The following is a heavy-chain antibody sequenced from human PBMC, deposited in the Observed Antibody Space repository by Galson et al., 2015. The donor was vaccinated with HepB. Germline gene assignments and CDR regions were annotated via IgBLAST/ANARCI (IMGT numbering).Heavy chain of an antibody. D-gene: IGHD2-2*01. CDR1: GFTFSNYG. CDR3: ARGTSVYCTRATCYREGSFDY. V-gene: IGHV3-33*01. CDR2: LWYDGSNR. Sequence: SLRLSCAASGFTFSNYGMHWVRQAPGKGLEWVAVLWYDGSNRYYVDSVKGRFTISRDNSKNTLYLQMTSLRAKDTAVHYCARGTSVYCTRATCYREGSFDYWAREPWSLSPQ. J-gene: IGHJ4*02.